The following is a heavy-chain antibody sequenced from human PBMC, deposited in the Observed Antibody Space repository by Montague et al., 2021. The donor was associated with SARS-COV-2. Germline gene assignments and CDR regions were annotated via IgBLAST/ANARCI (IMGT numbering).Heavy chain of an antibody. Sequence: ETLSLTCTVSGGSIGAYYWSWIRQPPGKGPEWIAYISSSGTTNYNPSLKSRITVSVDTSRNQLSLKLSSVTAADSAVHYCARESRLKYLEWSGSRYDYYGMDVWGQGTTVTVSS. CDR1: GGSIGAYY. CDR3: ARESRLKYLEWSGSRYDYYGMDV. V-gene: IGHV4-59*01. CDR2: ISSSGTT. J-gene: IGHJ6*02. D-gene: IGHD3-3*01.